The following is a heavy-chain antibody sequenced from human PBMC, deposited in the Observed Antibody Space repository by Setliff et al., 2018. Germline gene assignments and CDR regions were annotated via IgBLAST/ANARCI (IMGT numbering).Heavy chain of an antibody. CDR3: ARGYCDGIGCPAPLYYFDS. V-gene: IGHV1-3*03. D-gene: IGHD2-21*01. J-gene: IGHJ4*02. CDR1: GYSFTLYA. Sequence: ASVKVSCKASGYSFTLYAMPWMRQAPGQRLEWMGWMNIDNGKTEYSQEFQDRVTFTRDTFAETAYMELRSLTSDDMAVYYCARGYCDGIGCPAPLYYFDSWGQGTLVTVSS. CDR2: MNIDNGKT.